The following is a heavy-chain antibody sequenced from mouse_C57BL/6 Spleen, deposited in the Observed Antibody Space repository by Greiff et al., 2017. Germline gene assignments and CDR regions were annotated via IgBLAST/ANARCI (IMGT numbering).Heavy chain of an antibody. CDR1: GYTFTSYG. V-gene: IGHV1-81*01. CDR3: ARSDGYDDYAMDY. J-gene: IGHJ4*01. Sequence: QVQLKQSGAELVRPGASVKLSCKASGYTFTSYGISWVKQRTGQGLEWIGEIYPRSGNTYYNEKFKGKATLTADKSSSTAYMELRSLTSEDSAVYFCARSDGYDDYAMDYWGQGTSVTVSS. D-gene: IGHD2-2*01. CDR2: IYPRSGNT.